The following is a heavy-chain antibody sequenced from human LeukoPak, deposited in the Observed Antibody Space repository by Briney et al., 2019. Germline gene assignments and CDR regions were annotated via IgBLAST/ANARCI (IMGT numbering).Heavy chain of an antibody. V-gene: IGHV1-2*02. CDR3: ARGRASFTAWFVP. CDR2: IDPNSGAT. J-gene: IGHJ5*02. CDR1: GYTFTGYY. Sequence: ASVKVSCKASGYTFTGYYLHWVRQAPGQGLEWMGWIDPNSGATDSAQKFQGRVTVTRDTSINTVYMELSRLTSDDTAVYYCARGRASFTAWFVPWGQGTLVTVSS. D-gene: IGHD2-21*02.